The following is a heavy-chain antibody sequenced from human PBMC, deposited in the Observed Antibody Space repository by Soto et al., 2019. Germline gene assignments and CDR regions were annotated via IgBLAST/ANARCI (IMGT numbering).Heavy chain of an antibody. CDR3: TLPPFYDFWSGYRYYYYMDV. D-gene: IGHD3-3*01. V-gene: IGHV3-49*03. Sequence: AGGSLRLSCTASGFTFGDYAMSWFRQAPGKGLEWVGFIRSKAYGGTTEYAASVKGRFTISRDDSKSIAYLQMNSLKTEDTAVYYCTLPPFYDFWSGYRYYYYMDVWGKGTTVTVSS. CDR1: GFTFGDYA. J-gene: IGHJ6*03. CDR2: IRSKAYGGTT.